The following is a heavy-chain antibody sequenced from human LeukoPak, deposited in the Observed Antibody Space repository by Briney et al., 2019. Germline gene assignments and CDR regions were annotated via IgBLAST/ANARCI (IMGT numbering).Heavy chain of an antibody. D-gene: IGHD2-2*01. CDR3: ARVLGDIVVVPAAIPDYYMDV. CDR2: ISGSGGST. V-gene: IGHV3-23*01. Sequence: GGSLRLSCAASGFTFSSYAMSWVRQAPGKGLEWVSAISGSGGSTYYADSVKGRFTISRDNSKNTLYLQMNSLRAEDTAIYYCARVLGDIVVVPAAIPDYYMDVWGKGTTVTVSS. CDR1: GFTFSSYA. J-gene: IGHJ6*03.